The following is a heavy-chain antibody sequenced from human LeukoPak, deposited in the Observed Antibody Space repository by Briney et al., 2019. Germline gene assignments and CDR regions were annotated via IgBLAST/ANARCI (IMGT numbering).Heavy chain of an antibody. V-gene: IGHV3-23*01. CDR3: AKDPTNYDFWSGYYKGPGYFQH. CDR2: ISGSGGST. J-gene: IGHJ1*01. CDR1: GFTFSSYA. Sequence: GGSLRLSCAASGFTFSSYAVSWVRQAPGKGLEWVSAISGSGGSTYYADSVKGRFTISRDNSKNTLYLQMNSLRAEDTAVYYCAKDPTNYDFWSGYYKGPGYFQHWGQGTLVTVSS. D-gene: IGHD3-3*01.